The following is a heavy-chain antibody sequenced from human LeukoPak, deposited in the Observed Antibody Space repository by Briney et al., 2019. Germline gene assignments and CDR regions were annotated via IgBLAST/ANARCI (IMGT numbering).Heavy chain of an antibody. J-gene: IGHJ4*02. CDR3: VREYYHNSSGYRALRY. CDR2: IKEDGSEE. Sequence: PGGSLRLSCAASGFTYSDFCMSWVRQAPGKGLEWVANIKEDGSEENYLDSVKGRFTISRDNTENSLYLQMSGLRAEDVAVYYCVREYYHNSSGYRALRYWGQGTLVTVSS. V-gene: IGHV3-7*01. CDR1: GFTYSDFC. D-gene: IGHD3-22*01.